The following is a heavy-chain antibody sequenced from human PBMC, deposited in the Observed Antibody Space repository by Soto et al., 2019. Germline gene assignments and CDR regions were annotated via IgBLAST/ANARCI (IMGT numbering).Heavy chain of an antibody. CDR3: AKSPRGEMATD. CDR2: INTYTGMT. CDR1: GYTFINYH. Sequence: QVQLVQSGGEVKKPGASVTVSCKASGYTFINYHITWVRQAPGQGLEWMAWINTYTGMTDYAQRFQGRVTMTRDTSTSTADMELRNLGSDDTAVYFCAKSPRGEMATDWGQGTLVTVSS. J-gene: IGHJ4*02. D-gene: IGHD5-12*01. V-gene: IGHV1-18*01.